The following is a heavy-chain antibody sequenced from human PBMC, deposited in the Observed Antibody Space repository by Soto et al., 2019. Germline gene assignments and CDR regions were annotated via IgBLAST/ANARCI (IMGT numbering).Heavy chain of an antibody. D-gene: IGHD2-8*02. J-gene: IGHJ4*02. CDR3: ATLLGFSSGGSWYSHVADY. Sequence: EVHLWESGGDLVQPGGSLRVSCVGSGYTFSSSAMSWVRQAPGKGLEWVSGIDGGGTTDYADSVKGRFTISRDNSQDTLYLQMNSLRAEDTAVYYCATLLGFSSGGSWYSHVADYWGQGTLVTVSS. CDR1: GYTFSSSA. CDR2: IDGGGTT. V-gene: IGHV3-23*01.